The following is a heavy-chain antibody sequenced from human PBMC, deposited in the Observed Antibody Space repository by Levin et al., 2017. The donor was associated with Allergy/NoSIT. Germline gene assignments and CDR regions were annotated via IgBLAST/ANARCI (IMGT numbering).Heavy chain of an antibody. CDR1: GFTFSDYY. D-gene: IGHD6-13*01. J-gene: IGHJ4*02. CDR2: ISSGGSTI. V-gene: IGHV3-11*01. Sequence: GGSLRLSCAASGFTFSDYYMNWIRQAPGKGLEWVSYISSGGSTIYYADSVKGRFTISRDNAKNSLYLQMNYLRAEDTAVYYCAREWGGGIAPSDYWGQGTLVTVSS. CDR3: AREWGGGIAPSDY.